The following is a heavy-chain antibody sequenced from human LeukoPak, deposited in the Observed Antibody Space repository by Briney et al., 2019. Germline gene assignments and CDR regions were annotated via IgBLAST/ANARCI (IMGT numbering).Heavy chain of an antibody. V-gene: IGHV4-59*01. CDR3: ARVCYSSYDYWYFDL. CDR1: GGSISTYY. J-gene: IGHJ2*01. D-gene: IGHD6-6*01. Sequence: SETLSLTCTVSGGSISTYYWTWIRQPPGKGLEWIGYKDYSGSTNYNPSLKSRVTISVDTSKNQFSLKPSSVTAADTAVYYCARVCYSSYDYWYFDLWGRGTLVTVSS. CDR2: KDYSGST.